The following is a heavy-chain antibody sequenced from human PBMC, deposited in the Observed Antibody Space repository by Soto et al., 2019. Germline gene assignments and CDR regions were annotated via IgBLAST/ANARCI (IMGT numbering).Heavy chain of an antibody. V-gene: IGHV1-69*01. CDR1: GGTFSSYA. J-gene: IGHJ6*02. Sequence: QVQLVQSGAEVKKPGSSVKVSCKASGGTFSSYAISWVRQAPGQGLEWMGGIIPIFGTANYGQKFQGRVTITADASTSTAYMELSSLRSEDTAVYYCARMPPPGYCSGGSCREYYYGMDVWGQGTTVTVSS. D-gene: IGHD2-15*01. CDR2: IIPIFGTA. CDR3: ARMPPPGYCSGGSCREYYYGMDV.